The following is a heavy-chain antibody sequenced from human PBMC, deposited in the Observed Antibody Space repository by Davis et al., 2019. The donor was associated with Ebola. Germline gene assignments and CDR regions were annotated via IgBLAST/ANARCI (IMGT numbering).Heavy chain of an antibody. Sequence: SVQVSCKASGGTFSSYAISWVRQAPGQGLEWMGGIIPIFGTANYAQKFQGRVTITADKSTSTAYMELSSLRSEDTAVYCCARGGSNYPWYYGMDVWGQGTTVTVSS. D-gene: IGHD4-11*01. CDR3: ARGGSNYPWYYGMDV. CDR1: GGTFSSYA. CDR2: IIPIFGTA. V-gene: IGHV1-69*06. J-gene: IGHJ6*02.